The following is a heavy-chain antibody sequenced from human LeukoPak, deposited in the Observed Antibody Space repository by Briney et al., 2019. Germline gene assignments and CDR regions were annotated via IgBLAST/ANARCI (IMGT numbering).Heavy chain of an antibody. CDR3: ARGVRRVPWFDP. V-gene: IGHV4-59*01. Sequence: SETLSLTCTVSGGSISSYYWSWIRQPPGKGLEWIGYIYYSGSANYNPSLKSRVTISVDTSKNQFSLKLSSVTAADTAVYYCARGVRRVPWFDPWGQGTLVTVSS. J-gene: IGHJ5*02. CDR1: GGSISSYY. CDR2: IYYSGSA.